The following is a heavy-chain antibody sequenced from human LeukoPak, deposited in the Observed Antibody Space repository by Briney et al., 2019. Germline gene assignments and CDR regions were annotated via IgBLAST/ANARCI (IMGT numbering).Heavy chain of an antibody. CDR3: ARGRYYDSSGYYYELVPDAFDI. D-gene: IGHD3-22*01. Sequence: GGSLRLSCAASGFTFSSYWMSWVRQAPGKGLEWVANIKQDGSEKYYVDSVKGRFTISRDNAKNSLYLQMNSLRAEDTAVYYCARGRYYDSSGYYYELVPDAFDIWGQGTMVTVSS. V-gene: IGHV3-7*01. J-gene: IGHJ3*02. CDR2: IKQDGSEK. CDR1: GFTFSSYW.